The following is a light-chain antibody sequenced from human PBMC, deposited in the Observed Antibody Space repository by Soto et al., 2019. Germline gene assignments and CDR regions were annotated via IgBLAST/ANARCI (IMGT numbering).Light chain of an antibody. J-gene: IGKJ1*01. V-gene: IGKV1-5*03. CDR1: QSISSW. Sequence: DIQMTQSPSTLSASVGDRVTITCRASQSISSWLAWYQQKPGKAPNLLIYNASSLESGVPSRFSGSGCGTEFTLTISSLQPDDFATYYCQQYNSYGTFGQGTKVEIK. CDR2: NAS. CDR3: QQYNSYGT.